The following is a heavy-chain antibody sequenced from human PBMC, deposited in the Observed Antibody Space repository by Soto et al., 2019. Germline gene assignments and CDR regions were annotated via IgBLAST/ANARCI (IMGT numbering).Heavy chain of an antibody. CDR1: GYTFTSYG. J-gene: IGHJ1*01. Sequence: QVQLVQSGAEVKKPGASVKVSCKASGYTFTSYGISWVRQAPGQGLEWMGWIGAYNGNTNYAQRLHGRVTMTTDTSTNTAYMELRSLRSDDTAVYYGARSSAAVATTRYFQHWGQGTLVTVSS. V-gene: IGHV1-18*01. CDR3: ARSSAAVATTRYFQH. D-gene: IGHD6-19*01. CDR2: IGAYNGNT.